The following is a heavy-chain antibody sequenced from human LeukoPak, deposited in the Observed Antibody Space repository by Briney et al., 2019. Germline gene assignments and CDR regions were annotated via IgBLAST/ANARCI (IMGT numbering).Heavy chain of an antibody. CDR3: AKIGYGDYYYFDY. J-gene: IGHJ4*02. D-gene: IGHD4-17*01. CDR1: GFTFSTYN. Sequence: PGGSLRLSCAASGFTFSTYNINWVRQAPGKGLEWVSYISSSSSTIYYADSVKGRFTISRDNAKNSLYLQMNSLRAEDTAVYYCAKIGYGDYYYFDYWGQGTLVTVSS. V-gene: IGHV3-48*01. CDR2: ISSSSSTI.